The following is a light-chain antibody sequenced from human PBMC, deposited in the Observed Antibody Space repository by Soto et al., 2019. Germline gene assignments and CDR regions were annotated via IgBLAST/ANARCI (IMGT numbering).Light chain of an antibody. Sequence: QSVLTQPASVSVSPGQSITLSCTSTSYSLISWYQQHPGKAPKLMIYEGHKRPSGVSNRFSVSKSDNTAFLTISRLQDEDEADYYCSSYAGFVAFGGGTKLTVL. V-gene: IGLV2-23*01. CDR2: EGH. CDR1: SYSL. CDR3: SSYAGFVA. J-gene: IGLJ3*02.